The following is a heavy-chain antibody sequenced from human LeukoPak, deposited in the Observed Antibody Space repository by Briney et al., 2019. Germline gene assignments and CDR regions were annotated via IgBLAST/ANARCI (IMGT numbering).Heavy chain of an antibody. D-gene: IGHD2-15*01. J-gene: IGHJ5*02. CDR2: IYHSGST. CDR1: GHSIINSYY. CDR3: ARGLGYCSGGSCFFGWFDP. Sequence: SETLSLTCTVSGHSIINSYYWGWIRQPPGKGLEWIGSIYHSGSTYYNPSLKSRVTISVDTSKNQFSLRLKSVTAADTAVYYCARGLGYCSGGSCFFGWFDPWGLGNLVTVSS. V-gene: IGHV4-38-2*02.